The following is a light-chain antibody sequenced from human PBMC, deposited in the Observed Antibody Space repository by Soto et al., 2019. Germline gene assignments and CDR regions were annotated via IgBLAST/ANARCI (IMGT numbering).Light chain of an antibody. J-gene: IGKJ2*01. CDR2: AAS. CDR3: QQTRRAPRT. CDR1: QPISSS. V-gene: IGKV1-39*01. Sequence: DIQMTQSPVSLSASVGDRVAITCRASQPISSSLNWYQQKPGQAPTLLIYAASNLQSGVPSRFSGSGSGTDFTLTISSLELEDFATYYCQQTRRAPRTFGPGTKLEIK.